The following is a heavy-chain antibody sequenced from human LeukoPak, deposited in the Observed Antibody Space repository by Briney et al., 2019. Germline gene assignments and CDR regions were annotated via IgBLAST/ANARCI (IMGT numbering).Heavy chain of an antibody. V-gene: IGHV3-48*01. CDR3: ARDHNYAFDN. Sequence: PGGSLRLSCTASGFPFIEYSMNWVRQVPGKGLEWISYIGIDSGNTKYVDPVRGRFTISADKAKNSLYLQMNSLRVEDTAVYYCARDHNYAFDNWGQGTLVSVAS. CDR1: GFPFIEYS. CDR2: IGIDSGNT. J-gene: IGHJ4*02. D-gene: IGHD1-1*01.